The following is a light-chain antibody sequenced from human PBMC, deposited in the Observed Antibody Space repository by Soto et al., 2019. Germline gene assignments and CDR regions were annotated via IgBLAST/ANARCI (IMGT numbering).Light chain of an antibody. CDR2: AAS. J-gene: IGKJ4*01. CDR3: QQSYSTPLT. Sequence: DIHMTQSPSSLSASVGDRVTITCRARQSISSYLNWYQQKPGKAPKLLIYAASSLQSGVPSRFSGSGSGTDFTLTISSLQPEDFATYYCQQSYSTPLTFGGGTKVEIK. CDR1: QSISSY. V-gene: IGKV1-39*01.